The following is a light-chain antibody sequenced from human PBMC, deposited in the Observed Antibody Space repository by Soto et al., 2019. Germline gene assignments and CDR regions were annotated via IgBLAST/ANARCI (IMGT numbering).Light chain of an antibody. V-gene: IGKV3-20*01. J-gene: IGKJ1*01. CDR1: QSISSSY. Sequence: EIVLTQSPDTLSLSPGERATLSCRASQSISSSYLAWFLQKPGQAPRLLIYGAANRATGIPDRFSGSGSGTVFTLTISRLEPEDFAVYYCQQYGTSSWTFGQGTQVEIK. CDR2: GAA. CDR3: QQYGTSSWT.